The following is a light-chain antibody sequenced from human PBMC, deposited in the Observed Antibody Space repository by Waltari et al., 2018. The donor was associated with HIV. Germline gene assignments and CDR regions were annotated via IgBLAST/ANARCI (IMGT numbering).Light chain of an antibody. CDR1: SSDVGGLDY. CDR3: SSFSSGNSLEV. Sequence: HSALTQPASVSGSPGQTVTISCSGTSSDVGGLDYVSWYQQHPGKAPKLMIYEVNNRPSRISSRFSGSKSGNTAYLTISGLQAADEADYYCSSFSSGNSLEVFGTGTKVTFL. CDR2: EVN. V-gene: IGLV2-14*01. J-gene: IGLJ1*01.